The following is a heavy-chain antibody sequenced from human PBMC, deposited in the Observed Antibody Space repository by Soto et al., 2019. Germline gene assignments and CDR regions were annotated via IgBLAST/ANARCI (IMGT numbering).Heavy chain of an antibody. J-gene: IGHJ4*02. V-gene: IGHV4-30-2*01. CDR2: IFPSGTT. CDR1: GGSLSGATYS. CDR3: ARSREFDY. Sequence: SETLSLTCGVAGGSLSGATYSWNWIRQPPGKGLEWIGYIFPSGTTYYNPSLKSRVTISIDVSKNQFSLILRSLTAAGTAVYYCARSREFDYWSQGTLVTVSS.